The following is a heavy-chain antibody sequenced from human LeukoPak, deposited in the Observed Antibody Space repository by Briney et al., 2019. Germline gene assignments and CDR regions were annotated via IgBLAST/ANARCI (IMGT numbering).Heavy chain of an antibody. J-gene: IGHJ3*02. Sequence: ASVKVSCEASGYTFTSYYMHWVRQAPGQGLEWMGIINPSGGSTSYAQKFQGRVTMTRDTSTSTVYMELSSLRSEDTAVYYCAREANYYDSRSPRFAFDIWGQGTMVTVSS. V-gene: IGHV1-46*01. CDR1: GYTFTSYY. CDR3: AREANYYDSRSPRFAFDI. D-gene: IGHD3-22*01. CDR2: INPSGGST.